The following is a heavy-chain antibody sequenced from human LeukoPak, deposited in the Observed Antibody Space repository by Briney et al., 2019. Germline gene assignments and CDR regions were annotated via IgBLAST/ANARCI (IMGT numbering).Heavy chain of an antibody. CDR3: ARAGKRGSSSSLYYFDY. Sequence: SVKVSCKASGGTFSSYAISWVRQAPGQGLEWMGGIIPIFGTANYAQKFQGRVTITADKSTSTAYMELSSLRSEDTAVYYCARAGKRGSSSSLYYFDYWGQGTLVTVSS. CDR1: GGTFSSYA. V-gene: IGHV1-69*06. D-gene: IGHD6-6*01. CDR2: IIPIFGTA. J-gene: IGHJ4*02.